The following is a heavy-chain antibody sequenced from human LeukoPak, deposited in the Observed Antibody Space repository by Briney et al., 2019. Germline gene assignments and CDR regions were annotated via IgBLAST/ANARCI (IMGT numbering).Heavy chain of an antibody. CDR3: ARSYIYGSNTENWFDP. D-gene: IGHD6-13*01. V-gene: IGHV1-2*02. CDR2: INPNSGGT. CDR1: GYTFTGYY. J-gene: IGHJ5*02. Sequence: ASVKVSYKASGYTFTGYYMHWVRQAPGQGLEWMGWINPNSGGTNYAQKFQGRVTITRDTSASTVYMELSSLRSEDMAVYYCARSYIYGSNTENWFDPWGQGSLVTVSS.